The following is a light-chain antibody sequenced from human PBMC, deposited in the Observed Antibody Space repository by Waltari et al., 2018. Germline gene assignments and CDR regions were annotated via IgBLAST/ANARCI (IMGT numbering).Light chain of an antibody. J-gene: IGKJ1*01. V-gene: IGKV1-12*02. CDR3: QQSYSTLWT. CDR1: QDIIRW. Sequence: DIQMTQSPSSVSASVGDRVIITCRASQDIIRWLAWYQQKPGEAPKFLIYDASTLQSGVPSRFSGSGSGKEYTLTISSLQPEDFATYYCQQSYSTLWTFGQGTKVEIK. CDR2: DAS.